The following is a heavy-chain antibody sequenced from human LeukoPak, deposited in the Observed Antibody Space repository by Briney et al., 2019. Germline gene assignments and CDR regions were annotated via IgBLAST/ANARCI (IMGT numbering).Heavy chain of an antibody. CDR2: INPSGDST. Sequence: GASVKVSCKASGYTFSSHYMHWVRQAPGQGLEWMGVINPSGDSTNYAQNSQGRVTMTRETSTSTAYMELSSLTSEDTAVYYCARERGVDGKSFDYWGQGTLVTVSS. D-gene: IGHD5-24*01. CDR1: GYTFSSHY. J-gene: IGHJ4*02. V-gene: IGHV1-46*01. CDR3: ARERGVDGKSFDY.